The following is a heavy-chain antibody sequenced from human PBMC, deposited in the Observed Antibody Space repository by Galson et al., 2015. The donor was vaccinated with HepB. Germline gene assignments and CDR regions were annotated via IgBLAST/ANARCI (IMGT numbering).Heavy chain of an antibody. D-gene: IGHD5-12*01. CDR3: ARVGGDGVNSGYYSYYYYGMDG. CDR1: GFTFSSYA. Sequence: SLRLSCAASGFTFSSYAMHWVRQAPGKGLEWVAVISYDGSNKYYADSVRGRFTISRDNSKSTLYLQMNSLRAEDTAVYYCARVGGDGVNSGYYSYYYYGMDGWGQGTTVTVSS. CDR2: ISYDGSNK. J-gene: IGHJ6*02. V-gene: IGHV3-30*04.